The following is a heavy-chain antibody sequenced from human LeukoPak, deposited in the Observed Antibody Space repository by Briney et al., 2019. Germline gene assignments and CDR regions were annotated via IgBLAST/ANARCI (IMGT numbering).Heavy chain of an antibody. Sequence: PGGSLRLSCAASGFTFSSYDMHWVRQATGKGLEWVSAIGTAGDTYYPGSVKGRFTISRENAKNSLYLQMNSLRAEDTAVYYCANSPSTAITMVRGVIINAFDIWGQGTMVTVSS. D-gene: IGHD3-10*01. CDR2: IGTAGDT. CDR3: ANSPSTAITMVRGVIINAFDI. CDR1: GFTFSSYD. V-gene: IGHV3-13*01. J-gene: IGHJ3*02.